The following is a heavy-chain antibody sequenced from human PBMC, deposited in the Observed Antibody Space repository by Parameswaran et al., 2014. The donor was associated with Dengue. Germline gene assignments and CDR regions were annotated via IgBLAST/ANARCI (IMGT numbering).Heavy chain of an antibody. D-gene: IGHD3-22*01. J-gene: IGHJ4*02. CDR3: ARHLSGCDY. CDR2: ISAYNGNT. V-gene: IGHV1-18*01. Sequence: WVRQAPGQGLEWMGWISAYNGNTNYAQKLQGRVTMTTDTSTSTAYMELRSLRSDDTAVYYCARHLSGCDYWGQGTLVTVSS.